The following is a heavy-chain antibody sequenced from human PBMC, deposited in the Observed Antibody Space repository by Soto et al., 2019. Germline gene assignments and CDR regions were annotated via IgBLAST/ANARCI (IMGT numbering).Heavy chain of an antibody. CDR2: IYYSGNT. CDR1: GGSVSSGTYY. V-gene: IGHV4-61*01. Sequence: QVQLQESGPGLVKPSETLSLTCTVSGGSVSSGTYYWSWIRQPPGKGLEWIGYIYYSGNTKYNPSLESRVAISVDTSKTQFSLKLRSVTAADTAVYYCAIIPIYSGRYFGYFDFWGQGTLVTVSS. J-gene: IGHJ4*02. D-gene: IGHD1-26*01. CDR3: AIIPIYSGRYFGYFDF.